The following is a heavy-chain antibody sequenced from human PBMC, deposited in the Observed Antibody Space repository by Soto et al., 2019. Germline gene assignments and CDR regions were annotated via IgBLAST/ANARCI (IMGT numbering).Heavy chain of an antibody. CDR1: GGTFSSYA. V-gene: IGHV1-8*02. CDR2: MNPNSGNT. Sequence: ASVKVSCKASGGTFSSYAISWVRQATGQGLEWMGWMNPNSGNTGYAQKFQGRVTMTRNTSISTAYMELSSLRSEDTAVYYCAREAAALGNDYWGQGTLVTVSS. D-gene: IGHD2-2*01. J-gene: IGHJ4*02. CDR3: AREAAALGNDY.